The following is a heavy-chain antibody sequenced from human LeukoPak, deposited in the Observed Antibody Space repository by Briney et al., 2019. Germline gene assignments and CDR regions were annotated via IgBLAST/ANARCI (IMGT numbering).Heavy chain of an antibody. CDR1: GGTFSSYA. D-gene: IGHD2-2*01. V-gene: IGHV1-69*01. CDR2: IIPIFGTA. Sequence: SVKVSCKASGGTFSSYAISWVRQAPGQGLEWMGGIIPIFGTANYAQKFQGRVTITADESTSTAYMELSSLRSEDTAVYYCARNTVPDRPFSGMDVWGKGTTVTVSS. CDR3: ARNTVPDRPFSGMDV. J-gene: IGHJ6*04.